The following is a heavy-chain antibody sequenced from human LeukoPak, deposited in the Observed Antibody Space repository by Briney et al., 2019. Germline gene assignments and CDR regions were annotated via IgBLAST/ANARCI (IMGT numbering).Heavy chain of an antibody. CDR3: ARGASGYSYG. D-gene: IGHD5-18*01. CDR1: GGSISSYY. J-gene: IGHJ4*02. V-gene: IGHV4-59*01. CDR2: IYYSGST. Sequence: PSETLSLTCTLPGGSISSYYWSWIRQPPGEGLEWIGSIYYSGSTNYNPSLKSRVTISIDTSKNQFPLNLSSVDSSVTAVYCCARGASGYSYGWGQGTLVTVSS.